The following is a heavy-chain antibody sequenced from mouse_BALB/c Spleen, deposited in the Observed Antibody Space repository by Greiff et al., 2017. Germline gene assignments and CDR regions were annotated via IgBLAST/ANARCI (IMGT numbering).Heavy chain of an antibody. V-gene: IGHV5-6*02. CDR1: GFTFSSYG. J-gene: IGHJ4*01. D-gene: IGHD2-10*01. Sequence: EVKVVESGGDLVKPGGSLKLSCAASGFTFSSYGMSWVRQTPDKRLEWVATISSGGSYTYYPDSVKGRFTISRDNAKNTLYLQMSSLKSEDTAMYYCARRAYYGNYYAMDYWGQGTSVTVSS. CDR2: ISSGGSYT. CDR3: ARRAYYGNYYAMDY.